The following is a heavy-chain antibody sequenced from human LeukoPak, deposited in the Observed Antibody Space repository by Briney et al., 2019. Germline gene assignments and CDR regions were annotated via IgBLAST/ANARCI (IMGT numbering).Heavy chain of an antibody. D-gene: IGHD1-1*01. V-gene: IGHV3-7*03. J-gene: IGHJ4*02. Sequence: GGSLRLSCAASGLTFGSYWMSWVRQAPGKGLEWVANIHPNGGVKNYVDSVKGRFTLSRDDSRNTVYLQLNNLRVEDTAVYYCAKASWVSNADAVLWGQGTVVTVSS. CDR3: AKASWVSNADAVL. CDR1: GLTFGSYW. CDR2: IHPNGGVK.